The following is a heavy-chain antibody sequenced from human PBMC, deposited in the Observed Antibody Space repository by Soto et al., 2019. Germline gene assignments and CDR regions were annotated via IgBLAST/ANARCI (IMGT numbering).Heavy chain of an antibody. Sequence: SETLSLTCNVSGVSLTGYHWNWIRQPPGKTLEWIGFVYYSGSVSYNPSLKGRASISVDRSKNQFSLRLTSVTAADTAVYYCARRLNLGSFDHWGQGTLVTVSS. V-gene: IGHV4-59*01. D-gene: IGHD3-10*01. J-gene: IGHJ5*02. CDR1: GVSLTGYH. CDR3: ARRLNLGSFDH. CDR2: VYYSGSV.